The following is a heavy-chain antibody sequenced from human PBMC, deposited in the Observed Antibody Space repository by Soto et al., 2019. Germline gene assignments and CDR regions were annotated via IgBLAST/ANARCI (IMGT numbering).Heavy chain of an antibody. D-gene: IGHD6-19*01. V-gene: IGHV1-58*01. CDR2: IVVGSGNT. J-gene: IGHJ4*02. Sequence: ASVKVSCKASGFTFTSSAVQWVRQARGQRLEWIGWIVVGSGNTNCAQKFQERVTITRDMSTSTAYMELSSLRSEDTAVYYCAADIMGLAVAGEWGQGTLVTVSS. CDR3: AADIMGLAVAGE. CDR1: GFTFTSSA.